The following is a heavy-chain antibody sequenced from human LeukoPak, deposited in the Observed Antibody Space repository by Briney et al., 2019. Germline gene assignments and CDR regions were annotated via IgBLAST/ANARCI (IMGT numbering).Heavy chain of an antibody. CDR1: GGTFSSYA. CDR3: ARSLHYYGSGSYYGDNWFDP. CDR2: IIPILGIA. Sequence: SVKVSCKASGGTFSSYAISWVRQAPGQGLEWMGRIIPILGIANYAQKFQGRVTITADKSTSTAYMELSSLRSEDTAVYYCARSLHYYGSGSYYGDNWFDPWGQGTLVTVSS. V-gene: IGHV1-69*04. D-gene: IGHD3-10*01. J-gene: IGHJ5*02.